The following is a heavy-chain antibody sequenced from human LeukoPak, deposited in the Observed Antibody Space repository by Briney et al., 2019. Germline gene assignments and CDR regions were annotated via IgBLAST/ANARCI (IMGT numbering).Heavy chain of an antibody. J-gene: IGHJ4*02. CDR2: IYSSGST. D-gene: IGHD1-26*01. CDR1: GASISGSGYY. Sequence: SETLSLACAVSGASISGSGYYWGWIRQPPGKGLEWIGNIYSSGSTYYNASLQSRVTISIDTSKNQFSLRLSSVTAADTAMYYCVKSGGYGLIDYWGQGTRVTVSS. CDR3: VKSGGYGLIDY. V-gene: IGHV4-39*01.